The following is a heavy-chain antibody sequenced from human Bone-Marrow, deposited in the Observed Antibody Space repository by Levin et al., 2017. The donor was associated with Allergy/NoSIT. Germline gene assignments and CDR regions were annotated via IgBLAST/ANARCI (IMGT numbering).Heavy chain of an antibody. CDR1: GATLASYT. D-gene: IGHD1-26*01. CDR3: AYSGSYPAHIDY. Sequence: SVKVSCKASGATLASYTINWVRQAPGQGLEWMGVIIPIFGKSNFAQKFEGRVTFTADESTSTAYMELRSLRSEDTAVYYCAYSGSYPAHIDYWGQGTLVTVSS. V-gene: IGHV1-69*13. J-gene: IGHJ4*02. CDR2: IIPIFGKS.